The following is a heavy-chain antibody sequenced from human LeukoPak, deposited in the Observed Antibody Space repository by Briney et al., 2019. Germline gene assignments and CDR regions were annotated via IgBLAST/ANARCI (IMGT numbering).Heavy chain of an antibody. J-gene: IGHJ4*02. V-gene: IGHV4-59*01. Sequence: SETLSLTCTVSGASFSSYYWSWIRQPPGKGLEWIGYFYYSRTTNYNYNPSLKSRVTMSVDTSKNQFSLKLYSVTAADTAVYYCARDRRPKGFDYWGQGTLVTVSS. CDR3: ARDRRPKGFDY. CDR2: FYYSRTTNY. CDR1: GASFSSYY.